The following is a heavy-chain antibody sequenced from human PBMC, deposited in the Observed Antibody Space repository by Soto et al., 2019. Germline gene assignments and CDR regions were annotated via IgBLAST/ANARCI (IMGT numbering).Heavy chain of an antibody. D-gene: IGHD6-13*01. CDR3: ARGRKGFSSSCYVD. Sequence: NPSETLSLTCAVYCGSFSGYYWTWIRQPPGKGLEWIGEINDSGGTDYNPSLKSRVTISLDTSKNQLSLKLSSVTAADTAVYYCARGRKGFSSSCYVDWGQGTLVTVSS. CDR1: CGSFSGYY. J-gene: IGHJ4*02. CDR2: INDSGGT. V-gene: IGHV4-34*01.